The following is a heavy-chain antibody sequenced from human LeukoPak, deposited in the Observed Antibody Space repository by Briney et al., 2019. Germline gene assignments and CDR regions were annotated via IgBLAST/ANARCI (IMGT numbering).Heavy chain of an antibody. J-gene: IGHJ1*01. CDR1: VFTSSIHG. CDR2: ISGSRGNT. V-gene: IGHV3-23*01. Sequence: GGSLRHSCAASVFTSSIHGMSWVRQTPGKGVERVSHISGSRGNTYYADSVRGRFTLSRDNTKDTMYLQMNSLRDEDTAVYYCAKGGYYYDSSGYYHEYFQHWGQGTLVTVSS. CDR3: AKGGYYYDSSGYYHEYFQH. D-gene: IGHD3-22*01.